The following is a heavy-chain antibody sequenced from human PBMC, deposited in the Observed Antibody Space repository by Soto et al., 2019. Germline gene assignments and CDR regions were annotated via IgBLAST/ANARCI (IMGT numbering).Heavy chain of an antibody. Sequence: QVQLVQSGSEVKMPGSSVNVSCKTSGGTFSRHAINCVRQAPGQGLEWMGGIIPLFGTTNYAQKFKGRVTISADESTSTAYMELSSLTSEDAAVYYCARAAIHGSSWYFGFDPWGQGTLVTVSS. CDR3: ARAAIHGSSWYFGFDP. D-gene: IGHD6-13*01. J-gene: IGHJ5*02. CDR1: GGTFSRHA. CDR2: IIPLFGTT. V-gene: IGHV1-69*01.